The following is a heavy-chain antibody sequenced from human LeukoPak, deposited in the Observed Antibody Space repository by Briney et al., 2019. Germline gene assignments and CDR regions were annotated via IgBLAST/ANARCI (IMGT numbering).Heavy chain of an antibody. CDR3: GTSEVGSTTCDY. CDR2: IINSGGT. CDR1: GGSISDCH. V-gene: IGHV4-4*07. Sequence: PSETLSLTCTVSGGSISDCHWSWIRQPAGKGLEWIGRIINSGGTNYNPSLKSRVTITVDKSKNQFSLKLSSVTAADTAVYYCGTSEVGSTTCDYWGQGTLVTVSS. J-gene: IGHJ4*02. D-gene: IGHD1-26*01.